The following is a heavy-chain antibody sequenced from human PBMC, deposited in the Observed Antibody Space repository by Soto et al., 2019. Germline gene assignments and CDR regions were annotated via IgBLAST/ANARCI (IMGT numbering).Heavy chain of an antibody. CDR2: IKEDGSEK. CDR3: GRGAGIGDY. CDR1: GFSFSSNW. V-gene: IGHV3-7*04. J-gene: IGHJ4*02. D-gene: IGHD3-10*01. Sequence: EVQMVESGGGLVQPGGSLRLSCAASGFSFSSNWMSWVRQAPGKGLEWVANIKEDGSEKYYVDVVKGRFTISRDNAKNSVYLQMNSRGFEDAAVYYCGRGAGIGDYGGQGALVTVSS.